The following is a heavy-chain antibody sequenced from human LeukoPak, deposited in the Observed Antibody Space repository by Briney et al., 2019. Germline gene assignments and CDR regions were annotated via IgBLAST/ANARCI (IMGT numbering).Heavy chain of an antibody. CDR2: ISYDGSNK. CDR1: GFTFSSYA. D-gene: IGHD6-19*01. J-gene: IGHJ4*02. Sequence: GGSLRLSCAASGFTFSSYAMHWVRQAPGKGLEWVAVISYDGSNKYYADSVKGRFTISGDNSKNTLYLQMNSLRAEDTAVYYCARGGRGEAVARSPPNYWGQGTLVTVSS. V-gene: IGHV3-30*04. CDR3: ARGGRGEAVARSPPNY.